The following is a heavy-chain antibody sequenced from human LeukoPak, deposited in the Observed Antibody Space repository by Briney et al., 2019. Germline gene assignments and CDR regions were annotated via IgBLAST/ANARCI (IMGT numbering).Heavy chain of an antibody. CDR3: ARDYQHRIAAAGPGGFAFDI. CDR2: IYHSGST. CDR1: GGSISSSNW. Sequence: SETLSLTCAVSGGSISSSNWWSWVRQPPGKGLEWIGEIYHSGSTNYNPSLKSRVTISVDKSKNQFSLKLSSVTAADTAVYYCARDYQHRIAAAGPGGFAFDIWGQGTMVTVSS. D-gene: IGHD6-13*01. J-gene: IGHJ3*02. V-gene: IGHV4-4*02.